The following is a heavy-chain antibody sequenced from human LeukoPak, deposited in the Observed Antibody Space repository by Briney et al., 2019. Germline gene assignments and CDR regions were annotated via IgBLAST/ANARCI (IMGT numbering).Heavy chain of an antibody. CDR3: ARAVDTAMVTKGFDY. V-gene: IGHV3-30*04. CDR2: ISYDGINK. J-gene: IGHJ4*02. Sequence: LEWVXXISYDGINKYYADSVKGRFTISRDNSKNTLYLQMNSLRAEDTAVYYCARAVDTAMVTKGFDYWGQGTLVTVSS. D-gene: IGHD5-18*01.